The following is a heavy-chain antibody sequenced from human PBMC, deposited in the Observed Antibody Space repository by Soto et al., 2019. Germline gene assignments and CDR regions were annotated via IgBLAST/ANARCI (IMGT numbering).Heavy chain of an antibody. V-gene: IGHV3-33*01. D-gene: IGHD4-17*01. J-gene: IGHJ6*02. CDR2: IWYDGSNK. CDR1: GFTFSSYG. Sequence: PGGSLRLSCAASGFTFSSYGMHWVRQAPGKGLEWVAVIWYDGSNKYYADSVKGRFTISRDNSKNTLYLQMNSLRAEDTAVYYCARDLDGDHHFDYYGMDVWGQGTTVTSP. CDR3: ARDLDGDHHFDYYGMDV.